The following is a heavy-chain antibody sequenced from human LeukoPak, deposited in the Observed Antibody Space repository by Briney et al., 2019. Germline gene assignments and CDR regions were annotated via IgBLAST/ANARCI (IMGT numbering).Heavy chain of an antibody. Sequence: HPGGSLRLSCAASGFTFSSYGMHWDRQAPGKGLEWVAVISYDGSNKYYAGSVKGRFTISRDNSKNTLYLQMNSLRAEDTAVYYCAKGRGSAYYYGMDVWGQGTTVTVSS. D-gene: IGHD3-10*01. V-gene: IGHV3-30*18. CDR3: AKGRGSAYYYGMDV. CDR2: ISYDGSNK. CDR1: GFTFSSYG. J-gene: IGHJ6*02.